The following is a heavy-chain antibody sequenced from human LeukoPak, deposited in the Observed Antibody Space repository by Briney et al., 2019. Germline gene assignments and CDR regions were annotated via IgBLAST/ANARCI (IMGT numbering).Heavy chain of an antibody. CDR3: VKHSGSYYWFDY. Sequence: PSETLSLTCTVSGGSISSYYWSWIRQPPGKGLEWIGYIYYSGSTNYNPSLKSRVTISIDTSKNQFSLKLSSVTAADTAVYYCVKHSGSYYWFDYWGQETLVTVCS. V-gene: IGHV4-59*08. J-gene: IGHJ4*02. CDR2: IYYSGST. D-gene: IGHD1-26*01. CDR1: GGSISSYY.